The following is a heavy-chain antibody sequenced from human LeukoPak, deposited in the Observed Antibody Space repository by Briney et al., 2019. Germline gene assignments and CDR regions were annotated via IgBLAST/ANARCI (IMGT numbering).Heavy chain of an antibody. D-gene: IGHD3-10*01. J-gene: IGHJ4*02. CDR1: GFTFSSYA. Sequence: GGSLRLSCAASGFTFSSYAMHWVRQAPGKGLEWVAVISYDGSNKYYADSVKGRFTISRDNSKSTLYLQMGSLRAEDMAVYYCARAKYYYGSGSSHYFDYWGQGTLVTVSS. V-gene: IGHV3-30*14. CDR2: ISYDGSNK. CDR3: ARAKYYYGSGSSHYFDY.